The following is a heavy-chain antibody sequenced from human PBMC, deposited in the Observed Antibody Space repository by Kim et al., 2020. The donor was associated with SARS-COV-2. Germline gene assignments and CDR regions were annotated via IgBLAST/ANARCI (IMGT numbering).Heavy chain of an antibody. J-gene: IGHJ1*01. CDR2: IGGRDGRT. D-gene: IGHD5-12*01. V-gene: IGHV3-23*01. Sequence: GGSLRLSCVVSGFTLDNFAMSWVRHSPGKGLEWVSGIGGRDGRTSYGDSVKGRFMIYRDNSRNTLYLQMNSLRGEDTAVYYCVKHSGDWFDRQSDHFQLWSQGTLVTASS. CDR3: VKHSGDWFDRQSDHFQL. CDR1: GFTLDNFA.